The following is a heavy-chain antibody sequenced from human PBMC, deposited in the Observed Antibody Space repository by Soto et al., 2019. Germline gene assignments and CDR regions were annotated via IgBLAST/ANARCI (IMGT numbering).Heavy chain of an antibody. D-gene: IGHD2-2*01. Sequence: EVQLVESGGGLVKPGGSLRLSCAASGFTFSSYSMNWVRQAPGKGLEWVSSISSSSSYIYYADSVKGRFTISRDNAKNSLYLQMNSLRAEDTAVYYCARDGEQVVVPVMLVPGVGLNWFDPWGQGTLVTVSS. J-gene: IGHJ5*02. CDR3: ARDGEQVVVPVMLVPGVGLNWFDP. CDR1: GFTFSSYS. V-gene: IGHV3-21*01. CDR2: ISSSSSYI.